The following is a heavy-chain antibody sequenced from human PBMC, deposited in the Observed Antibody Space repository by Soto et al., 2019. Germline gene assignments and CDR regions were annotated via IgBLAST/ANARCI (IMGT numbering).Heavy chain of an antibody. Sequence: QVQLVQSGAEVKKPGASVKVSCKASGYTFTSYGISCVRQAPGQGLEWMGWISAYNGNTNYAQKLQGRVTMTTDTSTSTAYMELRSLRSDDTAVYYCARTLYDYVWGSPYYYYGMDVWGQGTTVTVSS. J-gene: IGHJ6*02. D-gene: IGHD3-16*01. CDR1: GYTFTSYG. CDR2: ISAYNGNT. V-gene: IGHV1-18*01. CDR3: ARTLYDYVWGSPYYYYGMDV.